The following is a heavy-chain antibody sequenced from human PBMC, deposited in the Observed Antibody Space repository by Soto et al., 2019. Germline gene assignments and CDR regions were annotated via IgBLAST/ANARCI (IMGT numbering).Heavy chain of an antibody. CDR3: ARSRLGVELFDP. V-gene: IGHV4-30-4*01. CDR2: IHYSGST. J-gene: IGHJ5*02. D-gene: IGHD3-3*01. CDR1: GGSISNGDYD. Sequence: QVQLQESGLGLVKPSQTLSLTCSVSGGSISNGDYDWSWIRQPPGKGLEWIGYIHYSGSTFYNSSLQSRVTSSADTSKNQFSLKLSSVPAADTAVYYCARSRLGVELFDPFGQGILVTVSS.